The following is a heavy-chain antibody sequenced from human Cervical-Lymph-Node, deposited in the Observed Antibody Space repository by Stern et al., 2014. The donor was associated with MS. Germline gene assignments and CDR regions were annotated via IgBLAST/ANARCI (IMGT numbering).Heavy chain of an antibody. J-gene: IGHJ4*02. CDR1: GFTFSSYA. D-gene: IGHD5-12*01. V-gene: IGHV3-33*01. CDR2: IWYDGSNR. CDR3: ARGTPDGYDEQGFDY. Sequence: VQLVESGGGVVQPGRSLRLSCAASGFTFSSYAMHWVRQAPGKGLEWVAVIWYDGSNRYYADSVKGRFTISRVNSKNTLYLQMNSLRAEDTAVYYCARGTPDGYDEQGFDYWGPGTLVTVSS.